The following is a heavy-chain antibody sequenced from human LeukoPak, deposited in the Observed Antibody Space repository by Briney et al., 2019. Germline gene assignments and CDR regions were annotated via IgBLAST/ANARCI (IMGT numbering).Heavy chain of an antibody. V-gene: IGHV4-38-2*01. CDR2: IYDSGNT. J-gene: IGHJ4*02. CDR1: GLSISSNYY. CDR3: ARSPDSPDYVDSSGYDY. D-gene: IGHD3-22*01. Sequence: SETLSLTCAVSGLSISSNYYWGWIRQPPGKGLDWIGTIYDSGNTYYNPSLKSRVTISVDTSKNQFSLKLSSVTAADTAVYYCARSPDSPDYVDSSGYDYWGQGTLVTVSS.